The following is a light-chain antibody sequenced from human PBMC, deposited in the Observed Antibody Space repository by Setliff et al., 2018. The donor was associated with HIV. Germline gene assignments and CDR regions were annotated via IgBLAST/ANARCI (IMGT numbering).Light chain of an antibody. CDR3: SSYKTGNTLV. Sequence: QSALAQPASASGSPGQSITISCTGTSSDIGVSKYVSWYQQHPGRAPKLMIFEVINRPSGVSDRFSGSKSGNTASLTISGLQAEDEADYYCSSYKTGNTLVFGGGTKVTVL. CDR2: EVI. V-gene: IGLV2-14*01. J-gene: IGLJ3*02. CDR1: SSDIGVSKY.